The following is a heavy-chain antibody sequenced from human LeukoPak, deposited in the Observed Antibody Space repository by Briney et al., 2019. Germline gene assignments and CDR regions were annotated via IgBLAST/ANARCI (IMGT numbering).Heavy chain of an antibody. CDR1: GYTFTGYY. V-gene: IGHV1-2*02. J-gene: IGHJ3*02. Sequence: ASVKVSCTASGYTFTGYYIHWVRQAPGQGLEWMGWINPNSGDTNYAQKFQDRVTMTRDTSISTAYMELSRLRSDDTAVYYCARDPGYCSSGSCSNLAFDIWGQGTMVTVSS. D-gene: IGHD2-15*01. CDR2: INPNSGDT. CDR3: ARDPGYCSSGSCSNLAFDI.